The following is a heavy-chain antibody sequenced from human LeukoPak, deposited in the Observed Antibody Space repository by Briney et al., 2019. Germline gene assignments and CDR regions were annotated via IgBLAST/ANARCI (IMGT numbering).Heavy chain of an antibody. CDR3: ARDLRYCSSASCSENGAFDI. Sequence: GGSLRLSCAASGLTVSSNYMSWVRQAPGEGLEWVSSISSSGSFIYYADSVKGRFAISRDNARNSLFLQMNSLRAEDTAVYYCARDLRYCSSASCSENGAFDIWGQGTMVTVSS. D-gene: IGHD2-2*01. CDR2: ISSSGSFI. V-gene: IGHV3-21*01. J-gene: IGHJ3*02. CDR1: GLTVSSNY.